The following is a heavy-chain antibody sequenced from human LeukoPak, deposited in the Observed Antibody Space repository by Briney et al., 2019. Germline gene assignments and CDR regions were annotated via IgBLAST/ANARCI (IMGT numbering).Heavy chain of an antibody. CDR3: AKDNLLVDTAMVPSYFDY. J-gene: IGHJ4*02. V-gene: IGHV3-9*01. CDR2: ISWNSGSI. Sequence: GRSLRLSCAASGFTFDDYAMHWVRQAPGKGLEWVSGISWNSGSIGYADSVKGRFTISRDNAKNSLYLQMNSLRAEDTALYYCAKDNLLVDTAMVPSYFDYWGQGTLVTVSS. CDR1: GFTFDDYA. D-gene: IGHD5-18*01.